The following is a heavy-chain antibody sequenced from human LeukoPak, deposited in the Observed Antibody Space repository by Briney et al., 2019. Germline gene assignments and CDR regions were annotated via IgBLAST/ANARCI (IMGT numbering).Heavy chain of an antibody. V-gene: IGHV3-30*18. CDR3: AKDHIVVVVAATPDY. Sequence: GGSLGLSCAASGFTFSSYGMHWVRQAPGKGLEWVAVISYDGSNKYYADSVKGRFTISRDNSKNTLYLQMNSLRAEDTAVYYCAKDHIVVVVAATPDYWGQGTLVTVSS. CDR1: GFTFSSYG. D-gene: IGHD2-15*01. J-gene: IGHJ4*02. CDR2: ISYDGSNK.